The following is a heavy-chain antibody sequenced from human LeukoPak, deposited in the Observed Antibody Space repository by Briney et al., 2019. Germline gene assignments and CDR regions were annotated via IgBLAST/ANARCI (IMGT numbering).Heavy chain of an antibody. J-gene: IGHJ4*02. CDR1: GGSISSSSYY. CDR3: ARAAYYYDSSGYSRAFDY. V-gene: IGHV4-61*01. Sequence: SETLSLTCTVSGGSISSSSYYWSWIRQPPGKGLEWIGYIYYSGSTNYNPSLRSRVTISVDTSKNQFSLKLSSVTAADTAVYYCARAAYYYDSSGYSRAFDYWGQGTLVTVSS. CDR2: IYYSGST. D-gene: IGHD3-22*01.